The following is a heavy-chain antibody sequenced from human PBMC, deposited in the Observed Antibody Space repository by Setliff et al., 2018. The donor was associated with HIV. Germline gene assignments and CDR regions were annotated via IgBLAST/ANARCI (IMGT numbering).Heavy chain of an antibody. CDR2: INQSGNT. Sequence: SETLSPTCPAHGWSPRGSYCSWVRQSPGRGLEWFGEINQSGNTNSNPSLKSRLIISVDTSMSQFSLKLTSVTAADTALYDCAREGGQGYSGSGSFYHRNFDLWGRGTLVTVSS. V-gene: IGHV4-34*01. CDR3: AREGGQGYSGSGSFYHRNFDL. CDR1: GWSPRGSY. D-gene: IGHD3-10*01. J-gene: IGHJ2*01.